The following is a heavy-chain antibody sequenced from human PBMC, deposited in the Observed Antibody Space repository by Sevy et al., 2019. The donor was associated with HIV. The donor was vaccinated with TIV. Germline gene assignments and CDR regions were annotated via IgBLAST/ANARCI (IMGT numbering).Heavy chain of an antibody. CDR3: ARDGGYSIKWYPLY. Sequence: GGSLRLTCAASGFAFSSHAMHWVRQAPGKGLEWVAVLSYDGTETFYPASVEGRFTISRDNSKNMLSLQINSLRPEDTAVYYCARDGGYSIKWYPLYWGHGTLVTVSS. J-gene: IGHJ4*01. D-gene: IGHD6-13*01. CDR1: GFAFSSHA. CDR2: LSYDGTET. V-gene: IGHV3-30-3*01.